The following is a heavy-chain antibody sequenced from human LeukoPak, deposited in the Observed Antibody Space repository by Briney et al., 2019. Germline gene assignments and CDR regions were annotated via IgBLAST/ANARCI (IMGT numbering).Heavy chain of an antibody. D-gene: IGHD3-22*01. J-gene: IGHJ4*02. V-gene: IGHV4-31*03. CDR1: GGSISSGGYY. Sequence: SQTLSLTCTVSGGSISSGGYYWSWIRQHPGKGLEWIGYIYYSGSTYYNPSLKSRVTISVDTSKNLFSLKLSSVTAAETAVYYCAREKPLYYYDSSGYLDWGQGTLVTVSS. CDR2: IYYSGST. CDR3: AREKPLYYYDSSGYLD.